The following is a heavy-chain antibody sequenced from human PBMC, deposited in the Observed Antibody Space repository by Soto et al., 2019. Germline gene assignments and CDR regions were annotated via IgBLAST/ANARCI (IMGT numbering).Heavy chain of an antibody. D-gene: IGHD3-3*01. V-gene: IGHV1-18*01. Sequence: ASVKVSCKASGYTFSSYGVSWVRQAPGQGLEWMGWISGYNGDTNYAQKFQGRVTMTRNTSLSTAYMELSSLRSEDTAVYYCARLPFDDFWSGYYMDVWGKGTTVTVSS. CDR1: GYTFSSYG. J-gene: IGHJ6*03. CDR3: ARLPFDDFWSGYYMDV. CDR2: ISGYNGDT.